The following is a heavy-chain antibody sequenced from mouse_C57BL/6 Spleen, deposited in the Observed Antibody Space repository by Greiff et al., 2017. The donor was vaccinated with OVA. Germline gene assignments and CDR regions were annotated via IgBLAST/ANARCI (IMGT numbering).Heavy chain of an antibody. D-gene: IGHD2-4*01. CDR3: AGWGDYPFGY. CDR2: IHPRDRDT. CDR1: GYAFTRSC. Sequence: QVQLQQPGPELVKPGASVNLSCKASGYAFTRSCMHWVNQRPGQGLEWIGRIHPRDRDTTYHRKFKGKATLTADTSSSTPYLPLSSLTSEDSAVYFCAGWGDYPFGYWGQGTLVAVA. J-gene: IGHJ3*02. V-gene: IGHV1-82*01.